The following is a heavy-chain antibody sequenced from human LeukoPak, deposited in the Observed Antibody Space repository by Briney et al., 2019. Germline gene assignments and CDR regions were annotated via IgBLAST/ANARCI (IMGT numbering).Heavy chain of an antibody. D-gene: IGHD5-12*01. J-gene: IGHJ6*03. V-gene: IGHV4-39*01. Sequence: SETLSLTCTVSGGSISSSSYYWGWILQPPGKGLEWIGSIYYSGSTYYSPSIKSRVTISVDTSKNQFSLKLSSVTAADTAVYYCARKYSGYDPYYMDVWGKGTTVTVSS. CDR2: IYYSGST. CDR1: GGSISSSSYY. CDR3: ARKYSGYDPYYMDV.